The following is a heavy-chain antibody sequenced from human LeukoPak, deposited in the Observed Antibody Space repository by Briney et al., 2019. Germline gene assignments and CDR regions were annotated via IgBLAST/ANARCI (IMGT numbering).Heavy chain of an antibody. J-gene: IGHJ4*02. V-gene: IGHV1-2*06. Sequence: GASVKVSCKASGYTFTVYYIHWVRQTPGQGLEWMGRINPNSGGTNYAQRFQGRVTMTRDTSISTAYMELSSLRFDDTAVYYCARRENDYWGQGTLVTVSS. CDR1: GYTFTVYY. CDR3: ARRENDY. CDR2: INPNSGGT.